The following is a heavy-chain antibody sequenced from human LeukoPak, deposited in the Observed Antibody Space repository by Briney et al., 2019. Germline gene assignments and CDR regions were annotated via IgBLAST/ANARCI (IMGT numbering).Heavy chain of an antibody. CDR3: ARPSSGSNWFDP. D-gene: IGHD6-19*01. V-gene: IGHV3-48*01. CDR1: GFTFSSYS. CDR2: ISSSSTI. Sequence: GGSLRLSCAASGFTFSSYSMNWVRQAPGKGLEWVSYISSSSTIYYADSVKGRFTISRDNAKNSLYLQMNSLRAEDTAVYYCARPSSGSNWFDPWGQGTLVTVSS. J-gene: IGHJ5*02.